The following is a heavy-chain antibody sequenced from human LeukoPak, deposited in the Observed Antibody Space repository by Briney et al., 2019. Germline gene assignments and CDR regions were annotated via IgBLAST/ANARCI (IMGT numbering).Heavy chain of an antibody. Sequence: GGSLRLSCAASGFTFSSYEMNWVRQAPGKGLEWVSYISSSGSTIYYADSVKGRFTISRDNAKNSLYLQMNSLRAEDTAVYYCARDVNPDYVYYFDYWGQGTLVTVSS. CDR3: ARDVNPDYVYYFDY. J-gene: IGHJ4*02. CDR2: ISSSGSTI. V-gene: IGHV3-48*03. D-gene: IGHD4-17*01. CDR1: GFTFSSYE.